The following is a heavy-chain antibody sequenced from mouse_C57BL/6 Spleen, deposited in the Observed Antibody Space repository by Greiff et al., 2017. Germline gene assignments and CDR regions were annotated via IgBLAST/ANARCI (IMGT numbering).Heavy chain of an antibody. D-gene: IGHD2-13*01. Sequence: SGPELVKPGASVKLSCKASGYTFTDYCMNWVKQSHGKGLEWIGNINPNNGSTNYDQKFKGKATFTVDKSSSTAYMEIRSLTSEDSAVCYCARRDGSDYTPAYWGQGTLVTVSA. V-gene: IGHV1-26*01. CDR3: ARRDGSDYTPAY. J-gene: IGHJ3*01. CDR2: INPNNGST. CDR1: GYTFTDYC.